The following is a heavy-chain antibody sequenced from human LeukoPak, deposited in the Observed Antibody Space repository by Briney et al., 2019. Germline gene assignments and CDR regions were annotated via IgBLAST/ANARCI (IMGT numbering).Heavy chain of an antibody. V-gene: IGHV4-38-2*01. D-gene: IGHD2-2*02. J-gene: IGHJ4*02. CDR3: ARQGYCSSTSCYKGGGSYFDY. CDR1: GYSISSGYY. CDR2: IYNSGST. Sequence: PSETLSLTCAVSGYSISSGYYWGWIRQPPGKGLEWIGSIYNSGSTYYNPSLKSRVTISVDTSKNQFSLKLSSVTAADTAVYYCARQGYCSSTSCYKGGGSYFDYWGQGTLVTVSS.